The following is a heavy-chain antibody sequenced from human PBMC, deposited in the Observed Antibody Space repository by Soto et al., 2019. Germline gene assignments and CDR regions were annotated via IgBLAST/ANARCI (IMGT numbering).Heavy chain of an antibody. CDR1: GDSVSSNSAA. CDR3: ARGDYYDGMEV. Sequence: PSQTLSLTCAISGDSVSSNSAAWNCIRQSPSRGLEWLGRTFYRSRWYNDYAISVKSRISINPDTSKNQFSLQLNSVTPEDTAVYYCARGDYYDGMEVWGQGTTVTVSS. CDR2: TFYRSRWYN. J-gene: IGHJ6*02. V-gene: IGHV6-1*01.